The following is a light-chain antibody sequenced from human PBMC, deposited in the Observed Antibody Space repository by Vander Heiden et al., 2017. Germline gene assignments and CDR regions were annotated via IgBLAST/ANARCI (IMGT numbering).Light chain of an antibody. CDR1: QSVRSSH. Sequence: ENVLTQSPGTLSLSPGERATLSCRASQSVRSSHLAWYQQKPGQAPRLLIHAASSRATGISDRSSGGGSGTDYTLTISRLEPEDFAVYYCQQYGTSPYTFGQGTKLEIK. V-gene: IGKV3-20*01. CDR3: QQYGTSPYT. CDR2: AAS. J-gene: IGKJ2*01.